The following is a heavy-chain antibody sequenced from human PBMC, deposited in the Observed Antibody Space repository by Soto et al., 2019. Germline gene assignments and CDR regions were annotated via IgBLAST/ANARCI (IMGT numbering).Heavy chain of an antibody. V-gene: IGHV1-69*01. CDR3: ARGSHDFWSGFGSGMDV. CDR2: IIPIFGTA. CDR1: GGTFSSYA. D-gene: IGHD3-3*01. Sequence: QVQLVQSGAEVKKPGSSVKVSCKASGGTFSSYAISWVRQAPGQGLEWMGGIIPIFGTANYAQKLQGRVTITADESTSTAYMELSSLRSEDTAVYYCARGSHDFWSGFGSGMDVWGQGTTVTVSS. J-gene: IGHJ6*02.